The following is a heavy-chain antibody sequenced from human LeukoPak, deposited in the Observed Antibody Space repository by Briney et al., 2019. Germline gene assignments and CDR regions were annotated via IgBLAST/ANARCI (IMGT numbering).Heavy chain of an antibody. CDR1: GGSISSYY. CDR2: IYYSGST. J-gene: IGHJ3*02. Sequence: SETLSLTCTVSGGSISSYYWSWIRQPPGKGLEWIGFIYYSGSTNYNPSLKSRVTISVDTSKNQFSLKLSSVTAADTAVYYCARYDDSSGYYPNDAFDIWGQGTMVTVSS. CDR3: ARYDDSSGYYPNDAFDI. V-gene: IGHV4-59*01. D-gene: IGHD3-22*01.